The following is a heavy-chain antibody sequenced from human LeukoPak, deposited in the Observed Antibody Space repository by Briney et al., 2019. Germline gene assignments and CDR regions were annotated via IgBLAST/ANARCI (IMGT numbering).Heavy chain of an antibody. CDR3: ARGRYDSSGYEEPTQGGYGPDYYYYYMDV. CDR2: IYYSGST. D-gene: IGHD3-22*01. CDR1: GGSISSSSYY. V-gene: IGHV4-39*01. Sequence: SETLSLTCTVSGGSISSSSYYWGWIRQPPGKGLEWIGSIYYSGSTYYNPSLKSRVTISVDTSKNQFSLKLSSVTAADTAVYYCARGRYDSSGYEEPTQGGYGPDYYYYYMDVWGKGTTVTVSS. J-gene: IGHJ6*03.